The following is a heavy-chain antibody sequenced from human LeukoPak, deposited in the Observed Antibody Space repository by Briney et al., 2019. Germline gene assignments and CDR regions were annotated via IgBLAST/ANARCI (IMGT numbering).Heavy chain of an antibody. J-gene: IGHJ4*02. CDR2: INHSGST. Sequence: TSETLSLTCAVYGGSFSGYYWSWIRQPPGKGLEWIGEINHSGSTNYNPSLKSRVTISVDTSKNQFSLKLSSVTAADTAVYYCAREPWGYYFDYWGQGTLVTVSS. V-gene: IGHV4-34*01. CDR1: GGSFSGYY. D-gene: IGHD3-16*01. CDR3: AREPWGYYFDY.